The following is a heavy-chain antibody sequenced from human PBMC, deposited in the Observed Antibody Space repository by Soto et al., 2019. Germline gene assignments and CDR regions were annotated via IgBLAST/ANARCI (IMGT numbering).Heavy chain of an antibody. D-gene: IGHD1-26*01. CDR2: VYYSGST. CDR3: VHLSGSLYHYYGLDV. V-gene: IGHV4-61*01. CDR1: GASVSSSNHY. J-gene: IGHJ6*02. Sequence: NPSETLSLTCTVSGASVSSSNHYWSWVRQPPGKGLEWIGYVYYSGSTNSNPSLKSRVTLSLDTSRSQFSLKLNSVTAADTAGYYCVHLSGSLYHYYGLDVWGQVTKVTVSS.